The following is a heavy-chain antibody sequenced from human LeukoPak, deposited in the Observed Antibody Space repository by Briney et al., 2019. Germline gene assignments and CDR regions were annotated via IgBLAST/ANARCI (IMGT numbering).Heavy chain of an antibody. J-gene: IGHJ4*02. CDR1: DFTFSNYW. V-gene: IGHV3-7*05. Sequence: GGSLRLSCAASDFTFSNYWMSWIRQAPGKGLEWVANIKEDGSEKHYVDSVEGRFTISRDNPKKSLYLQMNSLRAEDTAVYYCARGIAVPAMGVHFDYWGQGTLVTASS. D-gene: IGHD6-19*01. CDR3: ARGIAVPAMGVHFDY. CDR2: IKEDGSEK.